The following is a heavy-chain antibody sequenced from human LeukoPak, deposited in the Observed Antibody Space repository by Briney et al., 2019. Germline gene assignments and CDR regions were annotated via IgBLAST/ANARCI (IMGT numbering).Heavy chain of an antibody. CDR2: INAYNGNT. J-gene: IGHJ4*02. CDR3: ARAARYDSSGYYLQPTDY. V-gene: IGHV1-18*01. D-gene: IGHD3-22*01. Sequence: GASVKVSCKASGYTFTSYGISWVRQAPGQGLEWMGWINAYNGNTNYAQKLQGRVTMTTDTSTSTAYMELRSLRSDDTAVYYCARAARYDSSGYYLQPTDYWGQGTLVTVSS. CDR1: GYTFTSYG.